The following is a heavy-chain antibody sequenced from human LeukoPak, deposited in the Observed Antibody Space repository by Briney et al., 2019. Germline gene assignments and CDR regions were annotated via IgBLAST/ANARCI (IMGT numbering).Heavy chain of an antibody. D-gene: IGHD4-17*01. J-gene: IGHJ3*02. V-gene: IGHV4-4*07. CDR2: IYTSGST. Sequence: PSETLSLTCTVSGGSISSYYWRWIRQPAGKGLEWIGRIYTSGSTNYNPSLKSRVTMSVDTSKNQFSLKLSSVTAADTAVYYCATFRNYGDYWGDAFDIWGQGTMVTVSS. CDR3: ATFRNYGDYWGDAFDI. CDR1: GGSISSYY.